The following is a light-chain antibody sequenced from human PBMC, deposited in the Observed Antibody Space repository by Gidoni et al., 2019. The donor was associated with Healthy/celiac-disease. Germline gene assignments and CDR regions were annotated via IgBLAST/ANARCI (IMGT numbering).Light chain of an antibody. CDR2: DAS. J-gene: IGKJ1*01. CDR3: QQYNSYST. Sequence: DIQMTQSPSTLSASVGDRVTITCRASQSISSWLAWYQQKPGKAPKLLFYDASSLESGVPSRFSGSVSGTEFTLTISSLQPDDFATYYCQQYNSYSTFGQGTKVEIK. V-gene: IGKV1-5*01. CDR1: QSISSW.